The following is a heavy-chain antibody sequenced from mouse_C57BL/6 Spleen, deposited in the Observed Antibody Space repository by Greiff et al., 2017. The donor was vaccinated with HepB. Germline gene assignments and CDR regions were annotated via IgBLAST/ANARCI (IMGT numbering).Heavy chain of an antibody. CDR2: IDPSDSYT. CDR1: GYTFTSYW. V-gene: IGHV1-69*01. CDR3: ARDGSRYFDV. J-gene: IGHJ1*03. Sequence: QVQLQQPGAELVMPGASVKLSCKASGYTFTSYWMHWVKQRPGQGLEWIGEIDPSDSYTNYNQKFKGKSTLTVDKSSSTAYMQLSSLTSEDSAVYYCARDGSRYFDVWGTGTTVTVSS.